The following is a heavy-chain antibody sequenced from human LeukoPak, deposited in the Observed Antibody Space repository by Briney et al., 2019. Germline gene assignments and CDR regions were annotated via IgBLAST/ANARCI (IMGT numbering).Heavy chain of an antibody. CDR2: IRSYIYSGAT. CDR1: GFTSGDNS. J-gene: IGHJ4*02. Sequence: SLRSSSTTAGFTSGDNSMSWFRQAPGTGLKWVSFIRSYIYSGATDYAASVRGRFAISINNSESIGYLQMNSLWTEETGVCYCARNPHLHCSGVRCPCDSWGQGALVTVSS. CDR3: ARNPHLHCSGVRCPCDS. V-gene: IGHV3-49*03. D-gene: IGHD2-15*01.